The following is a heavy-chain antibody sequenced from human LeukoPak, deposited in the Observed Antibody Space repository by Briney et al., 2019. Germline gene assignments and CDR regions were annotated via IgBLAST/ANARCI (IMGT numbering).Heavy chain of an antibody. Sequence: SETLSLTCTVSGGSISSGGYYWSWIRQSPGKGLEWIGYIYHSGSTYYNPSLKSRVTISVDRSKNQFSLKLSSVTAADTAVYYCAASLGIRIAAAGIYHYWGQGTLVTVSS. CDR2: IYHSGST. J-gene: IGHJ4*02. V-gene: IGHV4-30-2*06. CDR3: AASLGIRIAAAGIYHY. CDR1: GGSISSGGYY. D-gene: IGHD6-13*01.